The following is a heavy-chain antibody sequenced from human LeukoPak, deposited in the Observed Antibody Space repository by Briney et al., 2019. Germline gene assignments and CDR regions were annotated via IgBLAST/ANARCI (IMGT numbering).Heavy chain of an antibody. CDR3: ARDRGGRWLQVYYFDY. J-gene: IGHJ4*02. CDR1: GFTFSSYA. V-gene: IGHV3-33*01. Sequence: GGSLRLSCAASGFTFSSYAIHWVRQAPGKGLEWVAVIWYDGSNKYYADSVKGRFTISRDNSKNTLYLRMNSLRAEDTAMYYCARDRGGRWLQVYYFDYWDQGTLVTVSS. D-gene: IGHD5-24*01. CDR2: IWYDGSNK.